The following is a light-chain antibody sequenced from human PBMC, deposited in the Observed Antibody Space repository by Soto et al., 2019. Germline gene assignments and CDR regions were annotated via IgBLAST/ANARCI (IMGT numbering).Light chain of an antibody. CDR3: QTWGTGIRV. CDR1: SGHSSYA. CDR2: LNSDGSH. Sequence: QSVLTQSPSASASLGASVKLTCTLSSGHSSYAIAWHQQQPEKGPRYLMKLNSDGSHSKGDGIPDRFSGSSSGAERYLTISSLRSEDEADYYCQTWGTGIRVFGGGTQVTVL. V-gene: IGLV4-69*01. J-gene: IGLJ3*02.